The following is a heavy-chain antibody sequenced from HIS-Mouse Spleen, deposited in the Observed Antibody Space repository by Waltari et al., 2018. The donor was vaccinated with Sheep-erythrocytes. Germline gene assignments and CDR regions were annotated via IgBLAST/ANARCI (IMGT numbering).Heavy chain of an antibody. CDR1: GGSISSSSYY. CDR2: IYYSGSP. D-gene: IGHD3-3*01. Sequence: QLQLQESGPGLVKPSETLSLTCTVSGGSISSSSYYWGWIHQPPGKGLEWIGSIYYSGSPYYHPSLKSRVTISVDPSKNQFSLKLSSVTAADTAVYYCARDEGTYYDFWSGYPPSYYFDYWGQGTLVTVSS. V-gene: IGHV4-39*07. CDR3: ARDEGTYYDFWSGYPPSYYFDY. J-gene: IGHJ4*02.